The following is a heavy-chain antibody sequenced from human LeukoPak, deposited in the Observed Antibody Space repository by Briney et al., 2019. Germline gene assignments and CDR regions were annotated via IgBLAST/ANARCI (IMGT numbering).Heavy chain of an antibody. Sequence: SVKVSCKASGGTFSSYAISWVRQAPGQGLEWMGGIIPIFGTANYAQKFQGRATITADESTSTAYMELSSLRSEDTAVYYCARDIVGATPRGVDAFDIWGQGTMVTVSS. CDR3: ARDIVGATPRGVDAFDI. D-gene: IGHD1-26*01. J-gene: IGHJ3*02. V-gene: IGHV1-69*13. CDR1: GGTFSSYA. CDR2: IIPIFGTA.